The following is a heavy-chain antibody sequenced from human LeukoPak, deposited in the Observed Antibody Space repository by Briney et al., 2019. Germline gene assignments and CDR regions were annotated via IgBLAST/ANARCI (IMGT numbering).Heavy chain of an antibody. CDR3: ATHIVVVPAAISPMMN. J-gene: IGHJ4*02. CDR1: GYTLTELS. V-gene: IGHV1-24*01. Sequence: ASVKVSCKVSGYTLTELSMHWVRQAPGKGLEWMGGFDPEDGETIYAQKFQGRVTMTEDTSTDTAYMELSSLRSEDPAVYYCATHIVVVPAAISPMMNWGQGTLVTVSS. CDR2: FDPEDGET. D-gene: IGHD2-2*02.